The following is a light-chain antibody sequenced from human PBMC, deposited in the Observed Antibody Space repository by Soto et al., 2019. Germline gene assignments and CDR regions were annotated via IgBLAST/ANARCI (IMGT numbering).Light chain of an antibody. V-gene: IGKV3-15*01. Sequence: EIVMTQSPATLSVXPXEXATLSCRASQSVSSNLAWYQQKPGQAPRLLIYGASTRATGIPARFSGSGSGTEFTLTISSLQSEDFAVYYCQQYNNWPWTFGQGTKVDIK. CDR2: GAS. CDR3: QQYNNWPWT. J-gene: IGKJ1*01. CDR1: QSVSSN.